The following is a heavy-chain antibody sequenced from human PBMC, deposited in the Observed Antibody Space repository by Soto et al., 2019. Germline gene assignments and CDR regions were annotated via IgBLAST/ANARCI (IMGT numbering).Heavy chain of an antibody. V-gene: IGHV4-34*01. J-gene: IGHJ4*02. Sequence: SETLSLTCAVYGGSFSGYYWSWIRQPPGKGLEWIGEINHSGTTNYNPSLKSRVTISVDTSKNQLSLKLSSVTAADTAVYYCARGLGDSSSSYLDYWGQGTPVPVSS. D-gene: IGHD6-6*01. CDR1: GGSFSGYY. CDR2: INHSGTT. CDR3: ARGLGDSSSSYLDY.